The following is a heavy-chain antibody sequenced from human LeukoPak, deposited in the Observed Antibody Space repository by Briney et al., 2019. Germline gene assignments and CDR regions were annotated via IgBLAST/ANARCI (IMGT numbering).Heavy chain of an antibody. D-gene: IGHD6-19*01. CDR2: IYHSGST. CDR1: GGSISSSNW. Sequence: SETLSLTCAVSGGSISSSNWWSWVRQPPGKGLEWIGEIYHSGSTNYNPSLKSRVTISVDKSKNQFSLKLSSVTAADTAVYYCARDGTGYSSSFDYWGQGTLVTVSS. J-gene: IGHJ4*02. CDR3: ARDGTGYSSSFDY. V-gene: IGHV4-4*02.